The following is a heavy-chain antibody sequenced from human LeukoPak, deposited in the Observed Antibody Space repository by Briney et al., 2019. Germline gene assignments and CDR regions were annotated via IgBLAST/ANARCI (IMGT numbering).Heavy chain of an antibody. CDR1: GFTFSSYG. D-gene: IGHD6-25*01. J-gene: IGHJ4*02. Sequence: GGTLRLSCAASGFTFSSYGMSWVRQAPGKGLEWVSVIYSGGSTYYADSVKGRFTISRDNSKNTLYLQMNSLRAEDTAVYYCARDFQRMGYFDYWGQGTLVTVSS. CDR3: ARDFQRMGYFDY. CDR2: IYSGGST. V-gene: IGHV3-53*01.